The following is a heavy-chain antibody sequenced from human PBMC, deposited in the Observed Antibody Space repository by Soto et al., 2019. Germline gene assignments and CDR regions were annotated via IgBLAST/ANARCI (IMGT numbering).Heavy chain of an antibody. Sequence: EVQLLESGGGLVKPGGSLRLSCAASGFIFSSYTMNWVRQAPGKGLEWVSSITSSSSAIYYADSVRGRFTISRDNAKNSLYLQMNSLRAEAAAVYYCARDPNTGTYHFNYWGQGTLVTVSS. CDR2: ITSSSSAI. V-gene: IGHV3-21*01. CDR1: GFIFSSYT. CDR3: ARDPNTGTYHFNY. J-gene: IGHJ4*02. D-gene: IGHD1-1*01.